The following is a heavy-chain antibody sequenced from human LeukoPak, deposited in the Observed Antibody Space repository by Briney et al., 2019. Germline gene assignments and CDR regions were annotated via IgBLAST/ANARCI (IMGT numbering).Heavy chain of an antibody. J-gene: IGHJ6*02. V-gene: IGHV3-7*03. CDR2: INHNGNVN. D-gene: IGHD3-16*01. CDR3: ARGGGLDV. Sequence: XGSLRLSCAASGFTFSTYWMSWVRQAPGKGLEWVASINHNGNVNYYVDSVKGRFTISRDNAKNSLYLQMSNLRAEDTAVYFCARGGGLDVWGQGATVTVSS. CDR1: GFTFSTYW.